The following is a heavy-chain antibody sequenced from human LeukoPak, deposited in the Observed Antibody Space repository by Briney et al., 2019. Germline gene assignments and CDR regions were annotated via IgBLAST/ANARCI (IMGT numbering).Heavy chain of an antibody. D-gene: IGHD6-13*01. Sequence: SETLSLTCTVSGGSISSSSYYWGWIRQPPGKGLKWIGSIYYSGSTYYNPSLKSRVTISVDTSKNQFSLKLSSVTAADTAVYYCARHRYSSSWPLDYWGQGTLVTVSS. CDR1: GGSISSSSYY. J-gene: IGHJ4*02. CDR3: ARHRYSSSWPLDY. CDR2: IYYSGST. V-gene: IGHV4-39*01.